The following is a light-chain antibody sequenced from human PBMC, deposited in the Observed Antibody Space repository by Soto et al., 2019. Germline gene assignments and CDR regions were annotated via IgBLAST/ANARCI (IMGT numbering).Light chain of an antibody. CDR3: QQRSYWQT. CDR2: DAS. V-gene: IGKV3-11*01. Sequence: EIVLTQSPATLSLSPGERATLSCRASQSVSSYLAWYQQKPGQAPRLLIYDASNRATGIPARFSGSGSGTDFTLTISSLDPDDFAVYYCQQRSYWQTFGQGTRLEIK. CDR1: QSVSSY. J-gene: IGKJ5*01.